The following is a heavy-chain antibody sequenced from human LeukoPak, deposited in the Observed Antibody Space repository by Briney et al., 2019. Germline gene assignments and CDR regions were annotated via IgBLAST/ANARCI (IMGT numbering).Heavy chain of an antibody. D-gene: IGHD3-3*01. J-gene: IGHJ4*02. Sequence: GGSLRLSCAASGFTVSSNYMSWVRQAPGKGLEWVSAISGSGGSTYYADSVKGRFTISRDNSKNTLYLQMNSLRAEDTAVYYCARGLYYDFWSGYYNGHYFDYWGQGTLVTVSS. CDR1: GFTVSSNY. V-gene: IGHV3-53*01. CDR3: ARGLYYDFWSGYYNGHYFDY. CDR2: ISGSGGST.